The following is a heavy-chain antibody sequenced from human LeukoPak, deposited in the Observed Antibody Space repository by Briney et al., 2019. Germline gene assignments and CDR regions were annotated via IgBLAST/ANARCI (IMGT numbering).Heavy chain of an antibody. CDR1: GGSISSSSYY. Sequence: SETLSLTCTVSGGSISSSSYYWGWIRQPPGKGLEWIGSIYYSGSTYYNPSLKSRVTISVDTSKNQFSLKLSSVTAADTAVYYCARGQDGYYDILTGYSPYYYYMDVWGKGTTVTVSS. CDR3: ARGQDGYYDILTGYSPYYYYMDV. J-gene: IGHJ6*03. D-gene: IGHD3-9*01. CDR2: IYYSGST. V-gene: IGHV4-39*07.